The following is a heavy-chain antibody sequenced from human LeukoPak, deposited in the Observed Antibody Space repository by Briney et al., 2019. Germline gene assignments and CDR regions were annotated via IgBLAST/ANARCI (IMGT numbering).Heavy chain of an antibody. Sequence: PGGSLRLSCAASGFTFSSYSMNWVRQAPGKGLECVSSISSSSSYIYYADSVKGRFTISRDNAKNSLYLQMNSLRAEDTAVYYCARDGLDYYDSSGYFNFDYWGQGTLVTVSS. D-gene: IGHD3-22*01. CDR1: GFTFSSYS. CDR3: ARDGLDYYDSSGYFNFDY. J-gene: IGHJ4*02. CDR2: ISSSSSYI. V-gene: IGHV3-21*01.